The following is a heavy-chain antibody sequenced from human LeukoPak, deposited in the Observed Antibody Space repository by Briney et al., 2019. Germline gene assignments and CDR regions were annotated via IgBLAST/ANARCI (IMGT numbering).Heavy chain of an antibody. D-gene: IGHD2-2*01. CDR1: GGSISSGSHY. V-gene: IGHV4-61*02. J-gene: IGHJ6*02. Sequence: PSQTLSLTCTVSGGSISSGSHYWSWIRQPAGKGLEWIGRIYTSGSTNYNPSLKSRVTISEDTSKNQFSLKLSSVTAADTAVYYCARSSKPRYCSSTSCYYYGMDVWGQGTTVTVSS. CDR3: ARSSKPRYCSSTSCYYYGMDV. CDR2: IYTSGST.